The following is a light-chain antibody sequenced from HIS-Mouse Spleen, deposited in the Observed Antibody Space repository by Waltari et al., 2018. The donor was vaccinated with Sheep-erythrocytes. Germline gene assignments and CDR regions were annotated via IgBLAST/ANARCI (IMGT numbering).Light chain of an antibody. J-gene: IGLJ3*02. V-gene: IGLV2-11*01. CDR1: SSDVGGYNY. CDR2: DVS. CDR3: SSYTSSSTWV. Sequence: QSALTQPRSVSGSPGQSVTISCTGTSSDVGGYNYVSWYQHHPGKAPKLMTSDVSKRPSGVPDRFSGSKSGNTASRTISGLQAEDEADYYCSSYTSSSTWVFGGGTKLTVL.